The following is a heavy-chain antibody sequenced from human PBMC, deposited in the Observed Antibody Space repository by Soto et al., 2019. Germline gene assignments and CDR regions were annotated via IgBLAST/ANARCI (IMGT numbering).Heavy chain of an antibody. CDR3: AREHYYDSSGYYSDYSDY. CDR1: GYTFTSYG. Sequence: ASVKVSCKASGYTFTSYGISWVRQAPGQGLEWMGWISAYNGNTNYAQKLQGRVTMTTDTSTSTAYMELRSLRSDDTAVYYCAREHYYDSSGYYSDYSDYSDQGTLGNVSS. V-gene: IGHV1-18*01. CDR2: ISAYNGNT. J-gene: IGHJ4*02. D-gene: IGHD3-22*01.